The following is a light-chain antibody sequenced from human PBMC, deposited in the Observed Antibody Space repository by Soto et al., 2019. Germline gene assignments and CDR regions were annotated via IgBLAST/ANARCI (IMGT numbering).Light chain of an antibody. CDR1: QGVSSSY. V-gene: IGKV3-15*01. CDR3: QQYHNWPPYT. J-gene: IGKJ2*01. Sequence: EIVLTQSPGTLSLSPGERATLSCRASQGVSSSYLAWYQQKPGQSPRLLIYGASTRATGIPARFSGSGSGTEFTLTISSLQSEDFAVYYCQQYHNWPPYTFGQGTKVDIK. CDR2: GAS.